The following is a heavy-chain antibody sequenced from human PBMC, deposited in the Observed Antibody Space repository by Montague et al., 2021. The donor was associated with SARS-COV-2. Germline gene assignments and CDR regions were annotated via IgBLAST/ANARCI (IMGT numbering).Heavy chain of an antibody. CDR1: GGSFSGYY. CDR2: ANHSGST. J-gene: IGHJ3*02. D-gene: IGHD3-3*01. Sequence: SETLSLTCAVYGGSFSGYYWSWIRQPPGKGLEWIGEANHSGSTNYNPSLKSRVTISVDTSKNQFSLKMNSVSAADTAVYYCARGQVTIFGVLIMLPAAGALDIWGRGTMVSVSS. CDR3: ARGQVTIFGVLIMLPAAGALDI. V-gene: IGHV4-34*01.